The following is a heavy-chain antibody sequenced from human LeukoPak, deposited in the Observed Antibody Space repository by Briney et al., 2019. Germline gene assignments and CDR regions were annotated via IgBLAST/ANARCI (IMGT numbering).Heavy chain of an antibody. CDR2: IIPIFGTA. J-gene: IGHJ6*03. CDR1: GGTFSSYA. D-gene: IGHD2-2*01. CDR3: ARALVGPTTSYYYYYMDV. Sequence: ASVKVSCKXSGGTFSSYAISWVRQAPGQGLEWMGRIIPIFGTADYAQKFQGRVTITTDESTSTAYMELSSLRSEDTAVYYCARALVGPTTSYYYYYMDVWGKGTTVTVSS. V-gene: IGHV1-69*05.